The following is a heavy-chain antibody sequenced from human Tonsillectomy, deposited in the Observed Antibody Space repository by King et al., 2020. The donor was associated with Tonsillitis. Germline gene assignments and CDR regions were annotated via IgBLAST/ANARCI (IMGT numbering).Heavy chain of an antibody. D-gene: IGHD7-27*01. CDR3: ARDIGDWGDY. J-gene: IGHJ4*02. Sequence: LQLVQSGAEVKKPGSSVTVSCKTSGGTFSSYAFSWVRQAPGQGLEWMGGIIPSFAPAIYAKNFQGRATIIFDESTSTTYMELSSLRSEDTAVYYCARDIGDWGDYWGQGTLVTVSS. V-gene: IGHV1-69*01. CDR2: IIPSFAPA. CDR1: GGTFSSYA.